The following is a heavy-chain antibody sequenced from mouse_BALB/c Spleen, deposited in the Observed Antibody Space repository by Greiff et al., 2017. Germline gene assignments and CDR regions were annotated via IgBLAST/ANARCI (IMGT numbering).Heavy chain of an antibody. D-gene: IGHD2-3*01. V-gene: IGHV5-17*02. J-gene: IGHJ2*01. CDR3: ASSVYDGNPYYFDY. Sequence: EVHLVESGGGLVQPGGSRKLSCAASGFTFSSFGMHWVRQAPEKGLEWVAYISSGSSTIYYADTVKGRFTISRDNPKNTLFLQMTSLRSEDTAMYYCASSVYDGNPYYFDYWGQGTTLTVS. CDR2: ISSGSSTI. CDR1: GFTFSSFG.